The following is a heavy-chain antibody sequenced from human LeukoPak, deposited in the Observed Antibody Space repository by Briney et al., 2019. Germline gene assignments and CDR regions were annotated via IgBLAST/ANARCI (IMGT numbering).Heavy chain of an antibody. D-gene: IGHD4-17*01. CDR1: GFTFSSYA. CDR2: ISGSGGST. J-gene: IGHJ4*02. CDR3: AKVRDAYGDYTLYFDY. Sequence: PGGSLRLSCAASGFTFSSYAMSWVRQAPGKGLEWVSAISGSGGSTYYADSVKGRFTISRDNSKNTLYLQMNSLRAEDTAVYYCAKVRDAYGDYTLYFDYWGQGTLVTVSS. V-gene: IGHV3-23*01.